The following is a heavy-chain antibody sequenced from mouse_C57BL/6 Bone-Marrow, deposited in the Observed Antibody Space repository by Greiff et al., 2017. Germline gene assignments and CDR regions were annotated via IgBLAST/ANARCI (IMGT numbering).Heavy chain of an antibody. CDR1: GFNIKDDY. CDR3: TTHMVTRAWFAY. Sequence: VQLQQSGAELVRPGASVTLSCTASGFNIKDDYMHWVKQRPEQGLEWIGWIDPENGDTEYASTFQGKATITADTSSNTGYLQLSSLTSEDIAVYYYTTHMVTRAWFAYWGQGTLVTVSA. J-gene: IGHJ3*01. CDR2: IDPENGDT. V-gene: IGHV14-4*01. D-gene: IGHD2-2*01.